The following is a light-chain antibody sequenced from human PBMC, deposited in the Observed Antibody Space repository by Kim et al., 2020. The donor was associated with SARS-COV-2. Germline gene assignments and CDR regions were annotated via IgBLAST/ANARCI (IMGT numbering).Light chain of an antibody. Sequence: QSALTQPRSVSGSPGQSVTISCTGTSSDVGAYNYVSWYQQHPGKVPKLMIYDVSKRPSGVPDRFSGSKSGNTASLTISGLQAEDEADYYCCSHAGTYVGGTYVVFGGGTKVTVL. CDR2: DVS. J-gene: IGLJ2*01. CDR3: CSHAGTYVGGTYVV. CDR1: SSDVGAYNY. V-gene: IGLV2-11*01.